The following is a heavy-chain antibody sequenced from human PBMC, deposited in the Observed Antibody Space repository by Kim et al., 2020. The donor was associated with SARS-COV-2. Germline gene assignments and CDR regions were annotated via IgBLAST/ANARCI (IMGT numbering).Heavy chain of an antibody. D-gene: IGHD6-19*01. CDR3: ARGRGWAFDY. CDR2: ISIGHDDT. V-gene: IGHV1-3*04. CDR1: GYTFINYV. J-gene: IGHJ4*02. Sequence: ASVKVSCKASGYTFINYVMHWVRQAPGQRLEWMGLISIGHDDTKYSQKFRGRVTITRDTTDSKAYMELSSLRSEDTAVYYCARGRGWAFDYWGQGTLVTV.